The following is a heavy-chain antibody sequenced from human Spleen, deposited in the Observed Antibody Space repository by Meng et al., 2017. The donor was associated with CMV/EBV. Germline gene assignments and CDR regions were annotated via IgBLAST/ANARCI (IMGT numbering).Heavy chain of an antibody. J-gene: IGHJ5*02. V-gene: IGHV3-74*01. D-gene: IGHD4-17*01. CDR1: GFIFSDYW. CDR2: IKNDGSST. Sequence: GGSLRLSCEASGFIFSDYWMHWVRQVPGKGLVWVSHIKNDGSSTNYADSVKGRFTISRENAKNSLYLQMNSLRAGDTAVYYCARGGAYGDRLNWFDPWGQGTLVTVSS. CDR3: ARGGAYGDRLNWFDP.